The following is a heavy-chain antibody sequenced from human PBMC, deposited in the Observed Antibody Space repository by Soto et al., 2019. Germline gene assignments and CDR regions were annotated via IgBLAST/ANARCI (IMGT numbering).Heavy chain of an antibody. V-gene: IGHV3-30*18. J-gene: IGHJ4*02. CDR3: AKHLSDY. Sequence: GGALRLFCVASGFTFSSYGMHWVRQAPGKGLEWVAVISYDGSNKYYADSVKGRFTISRDNSKNTLYLQMNSLRAEDTAVYYCAKHLSDYWGQGTLVTVSS. CDR1: GFTFSSYG. CDR2: ISYDGSNK.